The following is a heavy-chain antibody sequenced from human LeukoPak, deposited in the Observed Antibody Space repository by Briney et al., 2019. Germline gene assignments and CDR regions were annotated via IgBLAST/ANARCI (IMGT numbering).Heavy chain of an antibody. CDR1: GFIFSTYS. V-gene: IGHV3-48*04. Sequence: PGGSLRLSWAASGFIFSTYSMIWVRQAPGKGLEWVAYISISGSSIYYADAVKGRFTISRDNAKNSLYLQGKSLRVDDTAVYYCARERFHGSGAPKYDFWGQGTLVTVSS. CDR2: ISISGSSI. J-gene: IGHJ4*02. D-gene: IGHD3-10*01. CDR3: ARERFHGSGAPKYDF.